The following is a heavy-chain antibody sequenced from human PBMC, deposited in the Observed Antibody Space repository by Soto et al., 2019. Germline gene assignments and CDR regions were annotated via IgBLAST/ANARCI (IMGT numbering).Heavy chain of an antibody. D-gene: IGHD2-8*01. J-gene: IGHJ4*02. Sequence: QVQLQESGPGLVKPSQTLSLTCTVSGGSISSGGYYWSWIRQHPGKGLEWIGYIYYSGSTYYNPSLKSRVTISVDTSKNQFSLKLSSVTAADTAVYYCARARVSEYCTNGVCSGYYFDYWGQGTLVTVSS. CDR2: IYYSGST. V-gene: IGHV4-31*03. CDR3: ARARVSEYCTNGVCSGYYFDY. CDR1: GGSISSGGYY.